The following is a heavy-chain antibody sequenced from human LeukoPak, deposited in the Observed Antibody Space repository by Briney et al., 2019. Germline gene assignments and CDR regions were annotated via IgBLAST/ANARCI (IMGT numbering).Heavy chain of an antibody. CDR2: ISGSGGST. CDR3: AKRIAVAGVFDY. Sequence: GGSLRLSCAASGFTFSSYAMSWVRQARGKGLEWVSAISGSGGSTYYADSVKGRFTISRDNSKNTLYLQMNSLRAEDTAVYYCAKRIAVAGVFDYWGQGTLVTVSS. CDR1: GFTFSSYA. D-gene: IGHD6-19*01. V-gene: IGHV3-23*01. J-gene: IGHJ4*02.